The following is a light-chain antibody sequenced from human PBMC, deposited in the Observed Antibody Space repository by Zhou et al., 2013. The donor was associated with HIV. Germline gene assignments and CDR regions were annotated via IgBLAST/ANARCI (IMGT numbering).Light chain of an antibody. Sequence: DIVMTQSPLSLPVTPGEPASISCRSSQSLLHSNGYNYLDWYLQKPGQSPQLLIYLGSNRASGVPDRFSGSGSGTDFTLKISRVEAEDVGVYYCMQALQTPTFAXGRR. CDR2: LGS. J-gene: IGKJ4*01. CDR3: MQALQTPT. CDR1: QSLLHSNGYNY. V-gene: IGKV2-28*01.